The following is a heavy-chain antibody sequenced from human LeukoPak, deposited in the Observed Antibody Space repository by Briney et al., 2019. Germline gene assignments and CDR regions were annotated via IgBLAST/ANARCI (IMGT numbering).Heavy chain of an antibody. J-gene: IGHJ4*02. V-gene: IGHV3-49*04. CDR3: TRDRGAYNLYDY. D-gene: IGHD1-1*01. CDR2: IRSKAYGETA. CDR1: GFTFSSYW. Sequence: GGSLRLSCAASGFTFSSYWMHWVRQAPGKGLEWVGFIRSKAYGETADYAASVKGRFTISRDDSKAIAYLQMNSLKTEDTAVYHCTRDRGAYNLYDYWGQGTLVTVSS.